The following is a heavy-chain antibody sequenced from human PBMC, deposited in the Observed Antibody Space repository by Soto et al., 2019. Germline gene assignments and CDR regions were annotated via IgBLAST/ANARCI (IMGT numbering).Heavy chain of an antibody. CDR3: AKDSSSSWTLDY. V-gene: IGHV3-30*18. Sequence: GGSLRLSCAASGLTFSSYGMHWVRQAPGKGLEWVAVISYDGSNKYYADSVKGRFTISRDNSKNTLYLQMNSLRAEDTAVYYCAKDSSSSWTLDYWGQGTLVTVSS. D-gene: IGHD6-13*01. CDR2: ISYDGSNK. CDR1: GLTFSSYG. J-gene: IGHJ4*02.